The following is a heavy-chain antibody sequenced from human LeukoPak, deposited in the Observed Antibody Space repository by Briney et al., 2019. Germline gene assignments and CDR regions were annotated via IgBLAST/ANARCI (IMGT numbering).Heavy chain of an antibody. Sequence: GGSLRLSCAASGFTFSGSAMHWVRQASGKGLEWVGRIRSKANSYATAYAASVKGRFTISRDDSKNTAYLQMNSLKTEDTAVYYCTRNLGYCSSTSCYAFDYWGQGTLVTVSS. D-gene: IGHD2-2*01. CDR3: TRNLGYCSSTSCYAFDY. CDR2: IRSKANSYAT. V-gene: IGHV3-73*01. CDR1: GFTFSGSA. J-gene: IGHJ4*02.